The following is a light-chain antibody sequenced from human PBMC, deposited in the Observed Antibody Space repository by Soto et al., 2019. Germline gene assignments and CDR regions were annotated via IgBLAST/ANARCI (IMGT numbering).Light chain of an antibody. J-gene: IGKJ2*01. CDR2: KAS. CDR3: QQYNSYQYT. CDR1: QSISSW. V-gene: IGKV1-5*03. Sequence: DIQMTQSPSTLSASVGDRVTITCRASQSISSWLAWYQQKPGKAPKLLIYKASSLESGVPSRFSGSGSGTEFTLTISSLQPEDFATYYCQQYNSYQYTFGQGTKLEIK.